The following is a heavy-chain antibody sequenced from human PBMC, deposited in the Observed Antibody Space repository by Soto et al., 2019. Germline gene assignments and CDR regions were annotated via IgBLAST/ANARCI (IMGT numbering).Heavy chain of an antibody. D-gene: IGHD3-3*01. CDR3: ARGRRDFWSGYYLDY. Sequence: SLRLSCAASGFTFSSYDMHWVRQATGKGLEWVSAIGTAGDTYYPGSVKGRFTISRENAKNSLYLQMNSLRAEDTAVYYCARGRRDFWSGYYLDYWGQGTLVTVSS. CDR1: GFTFSSYD. V-gene: IGHV3-13*01. CDR2: IGTAGDT. J-gene: IGHJ4*02.